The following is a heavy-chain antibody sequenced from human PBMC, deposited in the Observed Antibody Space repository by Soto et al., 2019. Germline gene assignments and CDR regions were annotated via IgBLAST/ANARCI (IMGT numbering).Heavy chain of an antibody. J-gene: IGHJ4*02. D-gene: IGHD6-6*01. CDR2: INHSGST. V-gene: IGHV4-34*01. CDR3: ACSSSADTLKIDY. Sequence: QVQLQQWGAGLLKPSETLSLTCAVYGGSFSGYYWSWIRQPPGKGLEWIGEINHSGSTNYNPSLKSRVTISVATSKNQFSLKLSSVTAADTAVYYCACSSSADTLKIDYWGQGTLVTVSS. CDR1: GGSFSGYY.